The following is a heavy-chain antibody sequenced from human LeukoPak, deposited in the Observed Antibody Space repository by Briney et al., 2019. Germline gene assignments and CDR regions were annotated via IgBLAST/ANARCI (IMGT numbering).Heavy chain of an antibody. V-gene: IGHV4-59*01. D-gene: IGHD1-26*01. J-gene: IGHJ5*02. CDR2: IYYSGST. CDR1: GGSIRSLY. CDR3: ARDGYSGSYYHWFDP. Sequence: SETLSPTCPVSGGSIRSLYWSWIRQPPGKGLEWIGYIYYSGSTNYNPSLKSRVTISVDTSKNQFSLRLSSVTAADAAVYDWARDGYSGSYYHWFDPGGQGTLVTVSS.